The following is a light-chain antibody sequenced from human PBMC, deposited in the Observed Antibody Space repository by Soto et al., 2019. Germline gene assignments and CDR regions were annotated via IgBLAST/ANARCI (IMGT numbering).Light chain of an antibody. J-gene: IGLJ1*01. Sequence: QSALTQPRSVSGSPGQSVTISCTGTSSDVGGYNYVSWYQQHPGKAPKLMIYDVSKRPSGVPDRFSGSKSGNTASLTISGLQAEDGAVYYGCSYACSYPFLFLGRGTRATVL. CDR1: SSDVGGYNY. CDR2: DVS. CDR3: CSYACSYPFLF. V-gene: IGLV2-11*01.